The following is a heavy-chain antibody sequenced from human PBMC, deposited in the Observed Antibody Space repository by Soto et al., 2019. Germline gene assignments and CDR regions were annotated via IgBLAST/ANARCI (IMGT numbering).Heavy chain of an antibody. CDR1: GFTFSGFA. J-gene: IGHJ5*02. CDR2: IWYDGGHK. Sequence: GGSLRLSCATSGFTFSGFAMQWVRQAPGKGLEWVAVIWYDGGHKYYADSVKGRFTISRDDSKNTLYLQMNNLRVEDTAMYYCIRGSYCTTTTCYNLGWFAPWGQGTLVTVSS. V-gene: IGHV3-33*01. D-gene: IGHD2-2*02. CDR3: IRGSYCTTTTCYNLGWFAP.